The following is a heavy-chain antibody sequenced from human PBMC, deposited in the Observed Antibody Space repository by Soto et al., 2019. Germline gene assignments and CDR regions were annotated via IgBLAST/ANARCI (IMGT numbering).Heavy chain of an antibody. CDR1: GFSLSTAGKS. V-gene: IGHV2-5*02. CDR3: AHSRGDGDYFPY. CDR2: IYWDDDK. D-gene: IGHD3-16*01. Sequence: ITLKESGPTLVKPTQTLTLTCTFSGFSLSTAGKSVAWIRQPPGKALEWLSVIYWDDDKRYSPSLKSRLTIAKDTSKNQVVLKMTNMDPLDTGTYYCAHSRGDGDYFPYWGQGTLVSVSS. J-gene: IGHJ4*02.